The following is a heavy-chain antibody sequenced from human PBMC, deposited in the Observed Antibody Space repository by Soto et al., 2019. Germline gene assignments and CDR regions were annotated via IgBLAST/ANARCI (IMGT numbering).Heavy chain of an antibody. J-gene: IGHJ6*03. CDR3: ARGTTYYDFWSGSPIYYYYYMDV. V-gene: IGHV4-34*01. CDR2: INHSGST. CDR1: GGSFSGYY. Sequence: SETLSLTCAVYGGSFSGYYWSWIRQPPGKGLEWIGEINHSGSTNYNPSLKSRVTISVDTSKNQFSLKLSSVTAADTAVYYCARGTTYYDFWSGSPIYYYYYMDVWGKGTTVTVSS. D-gene: IGHD3-3*01.